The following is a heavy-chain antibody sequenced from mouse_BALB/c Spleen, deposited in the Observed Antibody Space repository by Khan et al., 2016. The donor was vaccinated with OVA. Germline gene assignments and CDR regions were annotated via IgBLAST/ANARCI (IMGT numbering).Heavy chain of an antibody. CDR3: ARRTTVYTLDY. V-gene: IGHV1-4*01. Sequence: QVRLQQSGAELARPGASVKMSCKASGYTITSNTMHWLKQRPGQGLEWIGYINPGSSDTNYNQNFKDKATLTADKSSSTAYMQLSSLTSEDSAVYYCARRTTVYTLDYWGQGTSVTVSS. J-gene: IGHJ4*01. D-gene: IGHD1-1*01. CDR1: GYTITSNT. CDR2: INPGSSDT.